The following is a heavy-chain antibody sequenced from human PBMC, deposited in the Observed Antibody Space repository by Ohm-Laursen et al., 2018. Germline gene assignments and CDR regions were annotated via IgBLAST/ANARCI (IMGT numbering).Heavy chain of an antibody. Sequence: SLRLSCAASGFSLSNNAMDWVRQAPGKGLEWVARSRNIANGYITDYAPSVKGRFTITRDDSRNSLYLQMDSLKTEDTAVYYCARGSSPLDFWGQGTLVTVSS. CDR3: ARGSSPLDF. J-gene: IGHJ4*02. V-gene: IGHV3-72*01. CDR1: GFSLSNNA. CDR2: SRNIANGYIT.